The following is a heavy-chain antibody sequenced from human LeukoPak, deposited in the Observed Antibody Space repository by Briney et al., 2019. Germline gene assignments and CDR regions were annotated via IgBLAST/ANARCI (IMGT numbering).Heavy chain of an antibody. J-gene: IGHJ4*02. CDR2: IYYSGST. Sequence: SETLSLTCTVSGGSISSSSYYWGWIRQPPGKGLEWIGSIYYSGSTYYNPSLKSRVTISVDTSKNQFSLKLSSVTAADTAVYYCARLYSSGWSVPFDYWGQGTLVTVSS. D-gene: IGHD6-19*01. CDR1: GGSISSSSYY. CDR3: ARLYSSGWSVPFDY. V-gene: IGHV4-39*01.